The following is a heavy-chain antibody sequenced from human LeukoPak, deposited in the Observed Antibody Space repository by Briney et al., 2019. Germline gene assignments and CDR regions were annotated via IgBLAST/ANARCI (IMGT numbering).Heavy chain of an antibody. D-gene: IGHD3-16*01. CDR3: ARERRAWGEDF. V-gene: IGHV1-46*01. J-gene: IGHJ4*02. CDR1: GYTFSDHG. Sequence: ASVKVSCKASGYTFSDHGFSWVRQAPGQGLEWVGLINPNGGSTGYAQRFQGRVTVTTDTSTSTVYMELNSLGSEDTAVYYCARERRAWGEDFWGQGTLVTVSS. CDR2: INPNGGST.